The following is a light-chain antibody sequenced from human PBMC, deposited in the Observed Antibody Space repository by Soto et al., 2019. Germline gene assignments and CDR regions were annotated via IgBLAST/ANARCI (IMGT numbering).Light chain of an antibody. J-gene: IGKJ2*01. CDR1: ESIANY. V-gene: IGKV1-33*01. CDR3: QHYDNLPRYT. CDR2: EAS. Sequence: DVQMTQSSSSLSASVGDRVIITCQANESIANYLNWFQQKPGKAPNLLIYEASKLQTGVPSRFSGGGSGTHFTFTISNLQPEDIATYYCQHYDNLPRYTFGLGTKLEIK.